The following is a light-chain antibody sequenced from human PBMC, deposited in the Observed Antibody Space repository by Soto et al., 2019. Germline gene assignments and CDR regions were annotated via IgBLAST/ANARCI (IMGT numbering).Light chain of an antibody. CDR2: GNS. CDR1: SSNIGAGYD. V-gene: IGLV1-40*01. J-gene: IGLJ2*01. Sequence: QSVLTQQPSVSGAPGQRGTISCTGSSSNIGAGYDVHWYQQLPGTAPKLLIYGNSNRPSGVPDRFSGSKSGTSASLAITGLQAEDEADYYCQSYDSSLSGSVFGGGTKLTVL. CDR3: QSYDSSLSGSV.